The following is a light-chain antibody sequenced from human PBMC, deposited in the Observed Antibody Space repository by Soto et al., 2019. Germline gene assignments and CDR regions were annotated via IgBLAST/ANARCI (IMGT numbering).Light chain of an antibody. CDR1: QSIRRF. CDR3: HQSYSTRV. Sequence: DIQMTQSPSSLSASVGDRVTITCRASQSIRRFLNWYQQKPGKAPKLLIYGASSLQSGVPSRFSGSGSGTDFTLTISSLQPEDFATYYCHQSYSTRVFGQGTQLEIK. CDR2: GAS. J-gene: IGKJ2*01. V-gene: IGKV1-39*01.